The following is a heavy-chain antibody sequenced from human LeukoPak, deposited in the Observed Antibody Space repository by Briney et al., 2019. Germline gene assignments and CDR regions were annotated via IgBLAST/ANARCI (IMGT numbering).Heavy chain of an antibody. J-gene: IGHJ4*02. V-gene: IGHV4-59*08. CDR1: VGSILTYN. CDR3: IGVLKDGSDR. D-gene: IGHD2-8*01. Sequence: SETLSLTSAVSVGSILTYNWRCVWQPPGKGLEMIGYIYYSGSTNYNPSLKSRVTISVDTSNNRFSLKLSSVTAADKAVYYCIGVLKDGSDRWGQGTLVTVSS. CDR2: IYYSGST.